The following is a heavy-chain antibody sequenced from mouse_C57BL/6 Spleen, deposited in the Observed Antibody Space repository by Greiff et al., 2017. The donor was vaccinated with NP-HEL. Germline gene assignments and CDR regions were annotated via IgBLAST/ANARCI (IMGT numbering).Heavy chain of an antibody. Sequence: QVQLKESGAELARPGASVKMSCKASGYTFTSYTMHWVKQRPGQGLEWIGYINPSSGYTKYNQKFKDKATLTADKSSSTAYMQLSSLTSEDSAVYYCAREYYGSSFAWFAYWGQGTLVTVSA. J-gene: IGHJ3*01. V-gene: IGHV1-4*01. CDR1: GYTFTSYT. CDR2: INPSSGYT. CDR3: AREYYGSSFAWFAY. D-gene: IGHD1-1*01.